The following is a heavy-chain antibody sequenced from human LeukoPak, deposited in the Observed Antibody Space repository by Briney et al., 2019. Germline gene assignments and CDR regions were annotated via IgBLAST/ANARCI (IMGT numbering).Heavy chain of an antibody. V-gene: IGHV3-23*01. Sequence: GGSLRLSCAASGFTFSSYAMSWVRQAPGKGLEWVSTPTDNGGISSYAASVKGRFTISENNSKNTLYLQMNSLRAEDTAVYYCAKMAGGVYSSTWYLDYWGQGTLVTVSS. CDR1: GFTFSSYA. D-gene: IGHD6-13*01. J-gene: IGHJ4*02. CDR3: AKMAGGVYSSTWYLDY. CDR2: PTDNGGIS.